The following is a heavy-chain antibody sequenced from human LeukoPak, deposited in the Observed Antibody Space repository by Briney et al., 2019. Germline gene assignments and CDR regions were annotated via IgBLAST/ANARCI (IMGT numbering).Heavy chain of an antibody. CDR3: ARVDGSGTIDY. Sequence: KPSETLSLTCTVSGGSISSYYWSWLRQPPGKRLDGIGYIYYSGSTNYNPSLKSRVTISVDTPKNQFSLKLSSVTAADTAVYYCARVDGSGTIDYWGQGTLVTVSS. D-gene: IGHD3-10*01. V-gene: IGHV4-59*13. CDR2: IYYSGST. CDR1: GGSISSYY. J-gene: IGHJ4*02.